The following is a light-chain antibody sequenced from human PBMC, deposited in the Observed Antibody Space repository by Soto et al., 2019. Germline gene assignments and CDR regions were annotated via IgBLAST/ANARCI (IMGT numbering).Light chain of an antibody. CDR2: GAS. J-gene: IGKJ1*01. CDR1: QSLDIN. V-gene: IGKV3-15*01. Sequence: MTQSPSTLSASLGDRVTMTCRASQSLDINLAWYQQRAGQAPRLLVYGASTKATDMPGRFSGRGSGTEFTLTINNLQSEDFAVYYCQQYRNWPRTFGQGTKVDIK. CDR3: QQYRNWPRT.